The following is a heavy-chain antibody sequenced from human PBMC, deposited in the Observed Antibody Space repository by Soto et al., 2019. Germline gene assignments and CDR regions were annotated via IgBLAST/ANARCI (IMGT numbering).Heavy chain of an antibody. D-gene: IGHD6-19*01. Sequence: PGGSLRLSCAASGFTFSSYAMHWVRQAPGKGLEWVAVISYDGSNKYYADSVKGRFTISRGNSKNTLYLQMNSLRAEDTAVYYCAKDSSGWNYWGQGTLVTVSS. CDR2: ISYDGSNK. J-gene: IGHJ4*02. CDR3: AKDSSGWNY. CDR1: GFTFSSYA. V-gene: IGHV3-30-3*02.